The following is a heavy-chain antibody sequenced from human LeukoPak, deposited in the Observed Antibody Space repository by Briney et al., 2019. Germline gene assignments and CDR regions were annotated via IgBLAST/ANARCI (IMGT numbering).Heavy chain of an antibody. CDR1: GGTFSSYA. D-gene: IGHD1-26*01. J-gene: IGHJ4*02. V-gene: IGHV1-69*06. Sequence: ASVKVSCRASGGTFSSYAISWVRQAPGQGLEWMGGIIPIFGTANYAQKFQGRVTMTEDTSTDTAYMELSSLRSEDTAVYYCATDLHSGSYYFFDYWGQGTLVTVSS. CDR2: IIPIFGTA. CDR3: ATDLHSGSYYFFDY.